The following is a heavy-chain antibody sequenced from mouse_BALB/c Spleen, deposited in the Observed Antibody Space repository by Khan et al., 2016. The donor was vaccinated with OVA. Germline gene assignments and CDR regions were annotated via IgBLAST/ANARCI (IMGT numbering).Heavy chain of an antibody. CDR2: IWAGGST. V-gene: IGHV2-9*02. J-gene: IGHJ2*01. CDR1: GFSLTSHG. Sequence: QVQLQQSGPGLVAPSQSLSITCTVSGFSLTSHGVHWVRQPPGKGLEWLGVIWAGGSTNYTSALMSRLSISKDSSKSQVFLKMNSLQTDDTAIYYCARNREPDYFDYWGQGTTLTVSS. CDR3: ARNREPDYFDY.